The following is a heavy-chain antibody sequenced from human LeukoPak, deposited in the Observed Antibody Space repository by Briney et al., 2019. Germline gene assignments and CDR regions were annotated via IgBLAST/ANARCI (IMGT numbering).Heavy chain of an antibody. V-gene: IGHV4-61*02. D-gene: IGHD3-22*01. J-gene: IGHJ4*02. CDR1: GGSISSGSHY. Sequence: SQTLSLTCTVSGGSISSGSHYWSWIRQPAGKGLEWIGRIYTSGSTNYNPSLKSRVTISVDTSKNQFSLKLSSVTAADTAVYYCARSSGYYLYYFDYWGQGTLATVSS. CDR2: IYTSGST. CDR3: ARSSGYYLYYFDY.